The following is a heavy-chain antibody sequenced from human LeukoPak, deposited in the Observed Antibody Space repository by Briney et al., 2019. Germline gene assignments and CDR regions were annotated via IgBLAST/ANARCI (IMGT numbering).Heavy chain of an antibody. CDR2: IYYSGST. J-gene: IGHJ5*02. CDR1: GGSISSYY. D-gene: IGHD2-2*01. V-gene: IGHV4-59*01. CDR3: ARGYCSSTSCYPNWFDP. Sequence: SETLSLTCTVSGGSISSYYWSWIWQPPGKGLEWIGYIYYSGSTNYNPSLKSRVTISVDTSKNQFSLKLSSVTAADTAVYYCARGYCSSTSCYPNWFDPWGQGTLVTVSS.